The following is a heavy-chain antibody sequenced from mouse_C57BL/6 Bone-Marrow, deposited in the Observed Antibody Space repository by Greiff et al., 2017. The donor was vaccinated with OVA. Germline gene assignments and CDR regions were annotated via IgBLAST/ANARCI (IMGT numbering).Heavy chain of an antibody. D-gene: IGHD2-4*01. CDR2: IYPRSGNT. Sequence: VQLQQSGAELVRPGASVKLSCKASGYTFTSYGISWVKQRTGQGLEWIGEIYPRSGNTYYNEKFKGKATLTADKSSSTAYIERRSLTSEDSAVYFCARDDYFYYAMDYWGQGTSVTVSS. V-gene: IGHV1-81*01. J-gene: IGHJ4*01. CDR1: GYTFTSYG. CDR3: ARDDYFYYAMDY.